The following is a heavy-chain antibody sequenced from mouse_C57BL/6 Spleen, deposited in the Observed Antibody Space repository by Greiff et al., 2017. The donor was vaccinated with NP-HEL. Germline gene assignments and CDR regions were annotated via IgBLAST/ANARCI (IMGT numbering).Heavy chain of an antibody. D-gene: IGHD2-3*01. CDR3: ARTLFSIPSYFDY. Sequence: EVQVVESGGGLVKPGGSLKLSCAASGFTFSDYGMHWVRQAPEKGLAWVAYISSGSSTIYYADTVKGRFTISRDNAKNTLFLQMTSLRSEDTAMYYCARTLFSIPSYFDYWGQGTTLTVSS. CDR2: ISSGSSTI. V-gene: IGHV5-17*01. J-gene: IGHJ2*01. CDR1: GFTFSDYG.